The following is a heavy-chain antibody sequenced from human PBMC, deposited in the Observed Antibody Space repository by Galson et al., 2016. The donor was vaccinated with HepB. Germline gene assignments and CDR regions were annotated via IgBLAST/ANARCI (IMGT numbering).Heavy chain of an antibody. J-gene: IGHJ3*02. Sequence: SLRLSCAASGFTFSAYDMHWVRQAPGKGLVWVSRINSDGSSTTYADSVKGRFTVSRDNAKNTLYLQINSLRAEDTAVYYCVRKSTTGSGDSFQMWGQGTMVTVSS. CDR2: INSDGSST. D-gene: IGHD1-14*01. CDR1: GFTFSAYD. CDR3: VRKSTTGSGDSFQM. V-gene: IGHV3-74*01.